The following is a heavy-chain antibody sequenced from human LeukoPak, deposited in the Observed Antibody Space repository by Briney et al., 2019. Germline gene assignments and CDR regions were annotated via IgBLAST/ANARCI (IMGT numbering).Heavy chain of an antibody. J-gene: IGHJ4*02. CDR1: GGSISSYY. D-gene: IGHD3-9*01. V-gene: IGHV4-4*07. CDR3: ARDRGTNPADYDILTSYYFDY. Sequence: SETLSLTCTVSGGSISSYYWSWIRQPAGKGLEWIGRIYTSGSTNYNPSLKSRVTMSVDTSKNQFSLKLSSVTAADTAVYYCARDRGTNPADYDILTSYYFDYWGQGTLVTVSS. CDR2: IYTSGST.